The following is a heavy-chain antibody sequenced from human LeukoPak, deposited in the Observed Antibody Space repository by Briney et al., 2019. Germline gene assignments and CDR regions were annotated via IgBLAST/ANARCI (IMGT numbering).Heavy chain of an antibody. D-gene: IGHD2-15*01. Sequence: WGSLRLSCEASGFTFSSYAMSWVRQAPGKGLEWVSMISGSGGSTHYADSVKGRFTISRDDSKNTLYLQMNSLRAEDTAVYYCAKGGAYCSGGSCYPPRWFDPWGQGTLVTVSS. CDR2: ISGSGGST. J-gene: IGHJ5*02. V-gene: IGHV3-23*01. CDR3: AKGGAYCSGGSCYPPRWFDP. CDR1: GFTFSSYA.